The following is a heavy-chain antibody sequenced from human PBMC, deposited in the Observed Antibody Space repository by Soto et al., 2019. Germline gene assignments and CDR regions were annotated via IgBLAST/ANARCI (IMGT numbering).Heavy chain of an antibody. J-gene: IGHJ6*02. Sequence: GGSLRLSCAASGFTFSSYGLHWVRQAPGKGQEWVAVISYDGSNKFFADSVKGRFTISRDNSKNTLYLQMNSLRAEDTAVFYCASGHEVAREGLFYYGMDVWGQGTTVTVSS. CDR2: ISYDGSNK. D-gene: IGHD2-15*01. CDR1: GFTFSSYG. V-gene: IGHV3-30*03. CDR3: ASGHEVAREGLFYYGMDV.